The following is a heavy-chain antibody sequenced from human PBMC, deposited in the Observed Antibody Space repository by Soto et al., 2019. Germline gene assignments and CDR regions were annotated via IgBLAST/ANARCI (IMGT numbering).Heavy chain of an antibody. CDR1: GFTFSTYD. J-gene: IGHJ4*02. V-gene: IGHV3-13*01. Sequence: GGSLRLSCAASGFTFSTYDMHWVRQGTGKGLEWVSTIGTAGDTYYPGSVKGRFTISRENAKNSLYLQMNSLTAGDTAVYYCARVTDSSGWSLAYWGQGTLVTVSS. CDR3: ARVTDSSGWSLAY. D-gene: IGHD6-19*01. CDR2: IGTAGDT.